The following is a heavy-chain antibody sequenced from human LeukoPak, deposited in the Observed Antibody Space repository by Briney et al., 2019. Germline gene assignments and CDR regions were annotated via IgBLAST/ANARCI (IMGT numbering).Heavy chain of an antibody. D-gene: IGHD3-9*01. J-gene: IGHJ5*02. CDR2: FYHGGST. CDR1: GYSISTGYY. CDR3: ARQQDILTGYDNWFDP. V-gene: IGHV4-38-2*02. Sequence: PSETLSLTCTVSGYSISTGYYWDWIRQPPGKGLEWIGTFYHGGSTYYNPSLKSRVTISVDTSKNQFSLKLSSVTAADTAVYYCARQQDILTGYDNWFDPWGQGTLVTVSS.